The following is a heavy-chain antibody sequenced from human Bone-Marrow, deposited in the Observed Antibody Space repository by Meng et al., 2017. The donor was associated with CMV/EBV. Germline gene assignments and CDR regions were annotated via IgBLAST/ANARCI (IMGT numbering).Heavy chain of an antibody. CDR1: GFTVSSNY. Sequence: GESLKISCAASGFTVSSNYMSWVRQAPGKGLEWVSVIYSGGSTYYADSVKGRFTISRDNSKNTLYLQMNSLRAEDTAVYYCASRYYDFWSGYYSPYGMDVWGQGHTVNVSS. V-gene: IGHV3-66*02. J-gene: IGHJ6*02. CDR2: IYSGGST. CDR3: ASRYYDFWSGYYSPYGMDV. D-gene: IGHD3-3*01.